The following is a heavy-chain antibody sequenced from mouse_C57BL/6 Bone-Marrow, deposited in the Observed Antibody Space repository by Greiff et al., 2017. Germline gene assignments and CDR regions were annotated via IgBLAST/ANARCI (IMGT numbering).Heavy chain of an antibody. V-gene: IGHV5-12*01. CDR2: ISNGGGST. J-gene: IGHJ4*01. D-gene: IGHD1-1*01. CDR1: GFTFSDYY. Sequence: EVKLVESGGGLVQPGGSLKLSCAASGFTFSDYYMYWVRQTPETRLAWVAFISNGGGSTYYPATVTGRFTLSSDTAKNNMYLQRGRLKSEDTAMYYCARHHTVVATNYYAMDYWGQGTSVTVAS. CDR3: ARHHTVVATNYYAMDY.